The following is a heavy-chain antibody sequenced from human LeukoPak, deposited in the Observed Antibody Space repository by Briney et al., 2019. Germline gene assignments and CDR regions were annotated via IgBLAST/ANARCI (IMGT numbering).Heavy chain of an antibody. V-gene: IGHV1-18*01. CDR2: ISVYNGNT. CDR1: GGTFSSYA. J-gene: IGHJ3*02. D-gene: IGHD2-2*01. CDR3: ARGRFRGDDQHGDAFDI. Sequence: GASVKVSCKASGGTFSSYAISWVRQAPGQGLEWMGWISVYNGNTNYAQKLQGRVTMTTDTSTNTAYMELRSLRSDDTAMYYCARGRFRGDDQHGDAFDIWGQGTMVTVSS.